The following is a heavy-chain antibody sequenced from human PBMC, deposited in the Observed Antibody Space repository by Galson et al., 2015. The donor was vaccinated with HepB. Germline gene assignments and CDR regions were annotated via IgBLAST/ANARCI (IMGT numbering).Heavy chain of an antibody. CDR2: ISGSGGST. CDR1: GFTFSSYA. CDR3: AGSYYYDSSGYYYAGAHDAFDI. D-gene: IGHD3-22*01. J-gene: IGHJ3*02. Sequence: SLRLSCAASGFTFSSYAMSWVRQAPGKGLEWVSAISGSGGSTYYADSVKGRFTISRDNSKNTLYLQMNSLRAEDTAVYYCAGSYYYDSSGYYYAGAHDAFDIWGQGTMVTVSS. V-gene: IGHV3-23*01.